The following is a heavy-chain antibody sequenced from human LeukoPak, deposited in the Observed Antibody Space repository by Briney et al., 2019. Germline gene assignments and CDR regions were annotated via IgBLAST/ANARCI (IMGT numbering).Heavy chain of an antibody. D-gene: IGHD3-10*01. J-gene: IGHJ6*03. Sequence: SETLSLTCTVSGGSISSYYWSWIRQPPGKGLEWIGYIYYSGSTNYNPSLKSRVTISVDTSKNQFSLKLSSVTAADTAVYYCARAYYGSGSYYAKKYYYMDVWGKGTTVTISS. CDR3: ARAYYGSGSYYAKKYYYMDV. CDR2: IYYSGST. V-gene: IGHV4-59*01. CDR1: GGSISSYY.